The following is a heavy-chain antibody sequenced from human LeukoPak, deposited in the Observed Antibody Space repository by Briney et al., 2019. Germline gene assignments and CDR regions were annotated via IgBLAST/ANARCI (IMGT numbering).Heavy chain of an antibody. J-gene: IGHJ6*02. V-gene: IGHV3-7*01. CDR3: ARDRSITMVRGLGYYYGMDV. CDR1: GFTFSSYA. CDR2: IKQDGSEK. D-gene: IGHD3-10*01. Sequence: GGSLRLSCAASGFTFSSYAMSWVRQAPGKGLEWVANIKQDGSEKYYVDSVKGRFTISRDNAKNSLYLQMNSLRGEDTAVYYCARDRSITMVRGLGYYYGMDVWGQGTTVTVSS.